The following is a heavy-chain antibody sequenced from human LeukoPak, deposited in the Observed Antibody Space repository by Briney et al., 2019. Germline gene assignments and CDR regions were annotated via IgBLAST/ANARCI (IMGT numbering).Heavy chain of an antibody. CDR1: GYTFTGYY. CDR3: ARDYAVSAGGDAFDI. D-gene: IGHD3-16*01. V-gene: IGHV1-2*02. J-gene: IGHJ3*02. CDR2: IHPNSGDT. Sequence: ASVKVSCKASGYTFTGYYLHWVRQAPGQGLEWMGWIHPNSGDTNYAQNFQGRVTMTRDTSISTAYMELSGLRSDDTAIYYCARDYAVSAGGDAFDIWGQGTMVTVSS.